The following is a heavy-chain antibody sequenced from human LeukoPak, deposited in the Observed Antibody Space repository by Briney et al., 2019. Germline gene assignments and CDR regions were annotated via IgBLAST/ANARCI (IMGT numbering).Heavy chain of an antibody. CDR3: AKDPMVRGAPYLFFY. D-gene: IGHD3-10*01. Sequence: PGGSLRLSCAASGFTFSSDGMHWVRQVLGKGLEWVAVISYDGSHKYYADSVKGRFTISRDNSKNTLYLQMNSLRAEDTAVYYCAKDPMVRGAPYLFFYCGQGALVTVSS. CDR2: ISYDGSHK. CDR1: GFTFSSDG. V-gene: IGHV3-30*18. J-gene: IGHJ4*02.